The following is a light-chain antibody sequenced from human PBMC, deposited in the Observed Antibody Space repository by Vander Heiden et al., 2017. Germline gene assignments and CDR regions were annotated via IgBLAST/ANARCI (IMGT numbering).Light chain of an antibody. Sequence: DIVMTQSPDSLAVSLGERATINCKSSQSVLYSSNNKNYLAWYQQKPGQPPNLLIYWASTRESGVPDRFSGSGSGTDFTLTISSLQAEDVAVYYCQQDDDTPPTFGQGTKVEIK. CDR2: WAS. CDR3: QQDDDTPPT. CDR1: QSVLYSSNNKNY. J-gene: IGKJ1*01. V-gene: IGKV4-1*01.